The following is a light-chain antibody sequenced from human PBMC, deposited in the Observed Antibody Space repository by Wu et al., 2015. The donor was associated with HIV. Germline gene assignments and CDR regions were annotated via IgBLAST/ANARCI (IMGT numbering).Light chain of an antibody. CDR3: QQYDDYMYT. CDR1: QSISSG. J-gene: IGKJ2*01. V-gene: IGKV1-5*03. Sequence: DIQMTQSPSTLSVSAGDRVTITCRASQSISSGLAWYQQKPGKAPKLLIYKASTLESGVPSRFSGSGSGTEFTLTISSLQPEDFATYYCQQYDDYMYTFGQGTKLEIK. CDR2: KAS.